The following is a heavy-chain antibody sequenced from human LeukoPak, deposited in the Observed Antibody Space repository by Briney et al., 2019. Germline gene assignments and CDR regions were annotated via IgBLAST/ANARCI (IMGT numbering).Heavy chain of an antibody. CDR3: ARAWYYYDSSGYYPFDY. CDR2: IYYNGDT. CDR1: GGSISSSSYY. V-gene: IGHV4-39*07. Sequence: PSETLSLTCTVSGGSISSSSYYWGWIRQPPGKGLKWIGNIYYNGDTYYNASLKSRVTISVDTYKNQFSLKLSSVTAADTAVYYCARAWYYYDSSGYYPFDYWGQGTLVTVSS. D-gene: IGHD3-22*01. J-gene: IGHJ4*02.